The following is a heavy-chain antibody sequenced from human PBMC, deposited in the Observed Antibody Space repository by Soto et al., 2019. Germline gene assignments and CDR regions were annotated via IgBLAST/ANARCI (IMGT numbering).Heavy chain of an antibody. D-gene: IGHD3-3*02. CDR1: GFTFSDHY. CDR2: TRNAANSFST. V-gene: IGHV3-72*01. CDR3: ARISTTTTYYFDY. J-gene: IGHJ4*02. Sequence: EVQLVESGGGLVQPGGSLRLYCAASGFTFSDHYMEWVRQVPGKGLEWVGRTRNAANSFSTQYAASVKGRFTISRDGSTSSLYLQMISLKTEDTAVYYCARISTTTTYYFDYWGQGTVVTVSS.